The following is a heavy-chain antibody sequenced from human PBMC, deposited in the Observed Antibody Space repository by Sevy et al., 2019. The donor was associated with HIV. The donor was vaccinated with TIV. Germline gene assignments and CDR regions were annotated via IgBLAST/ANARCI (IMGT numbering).Heavy chain of an antibody. CDR3: TTDLAAAGRTGYFDL. CDR1: GFTFSNAW. J-gene: IGHJ2*01. V-gene: IGHV3-15*01. CDR2: IKSKTDGGTT. Sequence: GGSLRLSCAAPGFTFSNAWMSWVRQAPGKGLEWVGRIKSKTDGGTTDYAAPVKGRFTISRDDSKNTLYLQMNSLKTEDTAVYYCTTDLAAAGRTGYFDLWGRGTLVTVSS. D-gene: IGHD6-13*01.